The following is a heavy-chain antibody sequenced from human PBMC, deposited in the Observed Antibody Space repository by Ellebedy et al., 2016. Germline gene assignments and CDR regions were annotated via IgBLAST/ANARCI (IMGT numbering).Heavy chain of an antibody. CDR2: INPNTGDI. V-gene: IGHV1-2*02. CDR1: GYIFTGYY. D-gene: IGHD2-2*01. J-gene: IGHJ1*01. Sequence: ASVKVSXXASGYIFTGYYIHWVRQAPGEGLEWMGWINPNTGDINYAQKFQGRVTMTGDPSISTAYMELTRLRSDDTAVYYCASILDTSDRPWFQDWGQGTLVTISS. CDR3: ASILDTSDRPWFQD.